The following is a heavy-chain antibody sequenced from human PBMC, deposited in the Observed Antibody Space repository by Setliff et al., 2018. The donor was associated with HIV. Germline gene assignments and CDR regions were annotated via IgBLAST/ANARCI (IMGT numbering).Heavy chain of an antibody. CDR3: AAWGPRYSYAPYFFDS. V-gene: IGHV4-59*12. J-gene: IGHJ4*02. CDR1: GGSISSYS. D-gene: IGHD5-18*01. CDR2: IYYGRSA. Sequence: SETLSLTCTVSGGSISSYSWSWIRQVPGKGLEWIGNIYYGRSANYKPSLKSRVAISTDWHRNQFSLRLSSVTAADTAVYYCAAWGPRYSYAPYFFDSWGQGTLVTVSS.